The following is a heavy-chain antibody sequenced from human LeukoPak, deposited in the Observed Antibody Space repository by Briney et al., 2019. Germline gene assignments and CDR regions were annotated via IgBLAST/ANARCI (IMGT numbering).Heavy chain of an antibody. CDR1: GGSISSYY. V-gene: IGHV4-59*01. J-gene: IGHJ4*02. D-gene: IGHD6-19*01. CDR3: ARETSLAGFASGLGFNY. Sequence: PSETLSLTCTVSGGSISSYYWNWIRQPPGKGLEWIGYIYYSGITNYNPSLKSRVTMSVDTSRDQFSLKLTSVTAADTATYYCARETSLAGFASGLGFNYWGQGILVTVSS. CDR2: IYYSGIT.